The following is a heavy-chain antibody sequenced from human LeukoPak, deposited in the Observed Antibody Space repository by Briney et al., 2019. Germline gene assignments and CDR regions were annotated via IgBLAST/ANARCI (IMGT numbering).Heavy chain of an antibody. J-gene: IGHJ4*02. CDR3: ARDSYYYDSYYLDY. Sequence: ASVKVSCKASGYTFTSYGISWVRQAPGQGLEWMGWISVYNAKTNYAQNLQGRVTMTTDTSTSTACMELRSLRSDDTAMYYCARDSYYYDSYYLDYWGQGILVTVSS. CDR2: ISVYNAKT. CDR1: GYTFTSYG. V-gene: IGHV1-18*01. D-gene: IGHD3-22*01.